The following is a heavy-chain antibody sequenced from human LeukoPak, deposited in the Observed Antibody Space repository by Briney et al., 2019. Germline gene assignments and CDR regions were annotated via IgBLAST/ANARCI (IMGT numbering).Heavy chain of an antibody. CDR2: ISWNSDKT. V-gene: IGHV3-20*04. CDR1: GFTFDDYA. J-gene: IGHJ4*01. D-gene: IGHD1-26*01. CDR3: VRDRSPGAATAGDSFDY. Sequence: GGSLRLSCTASGFTFDDYALSWVRQVPGKGLEWVSGISWNSDKTVYADSVEGRFTISRDNDKNSLYLQMDSLRAEDTALYFCVRDRSPGAATAGDSFDYCGQGILVPVSS.